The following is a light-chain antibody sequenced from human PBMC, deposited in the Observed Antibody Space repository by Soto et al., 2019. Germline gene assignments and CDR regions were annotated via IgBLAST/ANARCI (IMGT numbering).Light chain of an antibody. Sequence: EIVMTQSPATLSVSRGERTTLSCRASQSVFSNLACTQQKPGQPPRLLIYGASTRATGIPARCSGSGSGAEFTLTISSLQSEDFALYYCQQYNNWPPYTFVQGTKLEIK. V-gene: IGKV3-15*01. CDR2: GAS. J-gene: IGKJ2*01. CDR1: QSVFSN. CDR3: QQYNNWPPYT.